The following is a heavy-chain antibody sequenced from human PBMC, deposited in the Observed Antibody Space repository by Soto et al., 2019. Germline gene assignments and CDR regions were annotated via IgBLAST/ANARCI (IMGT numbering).Heavy chain of an antibody. CDR3: ARGGEILPGAVDY. CDR2: IYHRGST. J-gene: IGHJ4*01. CDR1: GYSISSDYF. Sequence: NPSETLSLTCAVSGYSISSDYFWGWIRQPPGKGLEWIGSIYHRGSTHYTPSLKSRVTISVDTSKNQFSLKLNSVTAADTAVYYCARGGEILPGAVDYWGHGTLVTVSS. V-gene: IGHV4-38-2*01. D-gene: IGHD2-21*02.